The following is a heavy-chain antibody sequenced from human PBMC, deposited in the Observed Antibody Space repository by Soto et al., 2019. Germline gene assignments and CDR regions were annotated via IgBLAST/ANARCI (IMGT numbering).Heavy chain of an antibody. Sequence: ETLSLTCAMYGGSYSGSFWTWLRQPPGKGREWIGEINHRGSTNYNPSLQSRVTMSIDMSKNQISLRLNSMTAADTAVYYCATVPLSFDCSNNKCPGASFQIWGQGTVVTVSS. J-gene: IGHJ3*02. V-gene: IGHV4-34*01. CDR2: INHRGST. CDR1: GGSYSGSF. D-gene: IGHD2-2*01. CDR3: ATVPLSFDCSNNKCPGASFQI.